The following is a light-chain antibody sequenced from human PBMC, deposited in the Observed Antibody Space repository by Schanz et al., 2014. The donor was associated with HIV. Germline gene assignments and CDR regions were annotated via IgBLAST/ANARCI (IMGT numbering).Light chain of an antibody. J-gene: IGKJ4*01. CDR3: QQYGSSPRLT. CDR2: GAS. V-gene: IGKV3-20*01. CDR1: QSVSSS. Sequence: EIVMTQSPATLSVSPGERATLSCRASQSVSSSVAWYQQKPGQAPRLLIYGASSRATGIPDRFSGSGSGTDFTLTISRLEPEDFAVYYCQQYGSSPRLTFGGGTTVEIK.